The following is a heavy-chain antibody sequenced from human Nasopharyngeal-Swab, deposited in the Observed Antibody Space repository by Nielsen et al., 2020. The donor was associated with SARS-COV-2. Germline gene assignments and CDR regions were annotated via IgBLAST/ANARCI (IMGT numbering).Heavy chain of an antibody. CDR3: ANGPQGFDY. D-gene: IGHD1-14*01. Sequence: GGSLRLSCATSGLSFSSFGMHWVRQAPGKGLEWVAVISVYGRRKKLIDSVMGRFTISRDSSKNTIYLQMNSLKSEDTAVYYRANGPQGFDYWGQGTLVTVS. CDR1: GLSFSSFG. J-gene: IGHJ4*02. CDR2: ISVYGRRK. V-gene: IGHV3-30*18.